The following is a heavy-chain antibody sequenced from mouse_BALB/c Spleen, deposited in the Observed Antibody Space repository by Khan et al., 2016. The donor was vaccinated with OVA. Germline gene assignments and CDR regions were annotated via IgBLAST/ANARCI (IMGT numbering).Heavy chain of an antibody. V-gene: IGHV1-52*01. CDR3: ARSPFAY. Sequence: QVQLQQSGAELVRPGASVKLSCEASGYTFTSYWMNWVKQSPEQGLEWIGRIDPYDSETHYNQNFKDKAILTVDKSSSTAYMQLSSLTSEDSAGYCCARSPFAYWGQGTLVTVAA. CDR2: IDPYDSET. CDR1: GYTFTSYW. J-gene: IGHJ3*01.